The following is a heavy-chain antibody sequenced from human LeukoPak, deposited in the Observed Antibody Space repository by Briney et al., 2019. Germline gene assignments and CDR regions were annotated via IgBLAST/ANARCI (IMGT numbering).Heavy chain of an antibody. CDR3: ASYFGRS. CDR2: IYSGGTI. J-gene: IGHJ5*02. D-gene: IGHD3-10*01. V-gene: IGHV3-53*01. CDR1: GFTFSSYW. Sequence: PGGSLRLSCAASGFTFSSYWMHWVRQVPGKGLEWVSFIYSGGTIYYADSVKGRFTISRDNSKNTLYLQMNNLRAEDTAVYYCASYFGRSWGQGTLVTVSS.